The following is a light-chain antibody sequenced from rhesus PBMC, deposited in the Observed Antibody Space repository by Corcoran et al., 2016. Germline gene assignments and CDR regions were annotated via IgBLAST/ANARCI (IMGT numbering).Light chain of an antibody. CDR1: QGISSW. CDR2: KES. V-gene: IGKV1-22*01. Sequence: DIQMTQSPSSLSASVGDTVTITCRASQGISSWLAWYQQKPGKAPKLLIYKESSLQSGVPSRFSGSGSGTDFTLTISSLQSEDVATYNWQQYSSRPPTFGGGTKVELK. J-gene: IGKJ4*01. CDR3: QQYSSRPPT.